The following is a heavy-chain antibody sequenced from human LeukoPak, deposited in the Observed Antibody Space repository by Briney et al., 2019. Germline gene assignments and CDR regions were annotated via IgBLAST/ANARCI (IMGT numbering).Heavy chain of an antibody. D-gene: IGHD4-17*01. CDR3: ARAAGYGDYRCFDY. J-gene: IGHJ4*02. CDR2: ISSSSDYI. CDR1: GFTFSSES. Sequence: KPGGSLRLSCAASGFTFSSESMNWVRQAPGKGLEWVSSISSSSDYIYYADSVKGRFTISRDNAKNSLSLQMNSLRAEDTAVYYCARAAGYGDYRCFDYWGQGTLVTVSS. V-gene: IGHV3-21*01.